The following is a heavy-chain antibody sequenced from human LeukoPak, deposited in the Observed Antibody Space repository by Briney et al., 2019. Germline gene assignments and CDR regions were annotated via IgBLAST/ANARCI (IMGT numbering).Heavy chain of an antibody. CDR3: ARDLGWTGPALDLHYYCYGMDV. V-gene: IGHV6-1*01. J-gene: IGHJ6*02. CDR2: TYYRTKWYN. CDR1: GYSVSSNGAA. Sequence: SQTLSLTCAISGYSVSSNGAAWNWIRQSPARGLEWLGRTYYRTKWYNDYAVSVESRITNDPDTSQNQYSLQLNSATPEDTAVYYCARDLGWTGPALDLHYYCYGMDVWGQGTTVTVCS. D-gene: IGHD2-15*01.